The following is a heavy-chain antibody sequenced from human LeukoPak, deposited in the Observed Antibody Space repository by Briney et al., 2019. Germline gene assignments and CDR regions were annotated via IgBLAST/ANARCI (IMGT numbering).Heavy chain of an antibody. D-gene: IGHD1-26*01. V-gene: IGHV3-23*01. CDR1: GFTFSSSA. CDR2: ISGSGGST. J-gene: IGHJ4*02. CDR3: AKDVTYRGTTNFDY. Sequence: GGSLKLSCAASGFTFSSSAMTWFRQAPGKGLKWVPIISGSGGSTDYADSVKGRFTISRDNSKNTLYLQMNSLRAEDTAIYYCAKDVTYRGTTNFDYWGQGTLVTVSS.